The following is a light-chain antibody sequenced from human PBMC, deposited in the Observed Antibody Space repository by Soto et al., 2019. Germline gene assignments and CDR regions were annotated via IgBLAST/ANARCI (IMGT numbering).Light chain of an antibody. CDR2: YDS. J-gene: IGLJ3*02. CDR1: NIGSKR. CDR3: QVWDSSSDLWV. V-gene: IGLV3-21*04. Sequence: SYELTQPPSVSVAPGTTARITCGGNNIGSKRVHWYQQKPGQAPVLVIYYDSDRPSGIPERFSGSNSGNTATLTISRVDAGDEADYYCQVWDSSSDLWVFGGGTKLTVL.